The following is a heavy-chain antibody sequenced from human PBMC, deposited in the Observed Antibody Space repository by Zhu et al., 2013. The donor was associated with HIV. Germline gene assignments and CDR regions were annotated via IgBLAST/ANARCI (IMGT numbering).Heavy chain of an antibody. Sequence: EVQLVESGGGLVKPGGSLRLSCAASGFTFSSYSMNWVRQAPGKGLEWVSSISSSSSYIYYADSVKGRFTISRDNAKNSLYLQMNSLRAEDTAVYYCARDGYYDSSGYYTYYYYGMDVWGQGTTVTVSS. CDR3: ARDGYYDSSGYYTYYYYGMDV. CDR1: GFTFSSYS. D-gene: IGHD3-22*01. J-gene: IGHJ6*02. V-gene: IGHV3-21*01. CDR2: ISSSSSYI.